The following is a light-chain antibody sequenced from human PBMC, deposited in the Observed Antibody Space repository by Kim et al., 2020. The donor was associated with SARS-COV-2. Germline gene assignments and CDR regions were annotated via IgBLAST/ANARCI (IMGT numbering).Light chain of an antibody. Sequence: GQKVAISCSGFSSNIGKNYVSWYQQVPGAAPKLLIYDNNKRPSGIPDRFSGSKSGTSATLGITGLQTGDEADYYCGTWDNSLSAYVFGGGTKVTVL. J-gene: IGLJ1*01. V-gene: IGLV1-51*01. CDR1: SSNIGKNY. CDR2: DNN. CDR3: GTWDNSLSAYV.